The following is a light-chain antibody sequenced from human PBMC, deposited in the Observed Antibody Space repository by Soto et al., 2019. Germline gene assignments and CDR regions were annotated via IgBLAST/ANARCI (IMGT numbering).Light chain of an antibody. J-gene: IGLJ2*01. CDR2: STN. CDR1: SGSVSSSYY. V-gene: IGLV8-61*01. Sequence: QTVVTQEPSISVSTGGTVTLTCGLTSGSVSSSYYPSWYQQTPGQPPRTLIYSTNTRSPGVPDRFSGSIVGNKAALTITGAQADDESDYYCALYMASGISIFGGGTKLTVL. CDR3: ALYMASGISI.